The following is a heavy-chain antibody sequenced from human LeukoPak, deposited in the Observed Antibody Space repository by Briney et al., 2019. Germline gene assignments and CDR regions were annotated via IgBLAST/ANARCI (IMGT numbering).Heavy chain of an antibody. Sequence: ASVKVSCKASGYTFTSYGISWVRQAPGQGLEWMGWISAYNGNTNYAQKLQGRVTMTTDTSTSTAYMELSRLRSDDTAVYYCARAEGIAVAGTYYYYYMDVWGKGTTVTVSS. J-gene: IGHJ6*03. D-gene: IGHD6-19*01. CDR1: GYTFTSYG. V-gene: IGHV1-18*01. CDR3: ARAEGIAVAGTYYYYYMDV. CDR2: ISAYNGNT.